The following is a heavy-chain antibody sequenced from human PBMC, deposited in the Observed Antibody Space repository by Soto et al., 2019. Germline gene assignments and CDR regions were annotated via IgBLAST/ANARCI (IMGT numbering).Heavy chain of an antibody. CDR2: IVPFLGRI. CDR1: GSIFITYC. V-gene: IGHV1-69*06. J-gene: IGHJ4*02. D-gene: IGHD2-21*02. Sequence: QVQLVQSGAEMKMPGSSVKVSCKTSGSIFITYCLSWVRQTPGLGLEWMGGIVPFLGRINHAQRFQGRVSITGDKATNTVNMELSNMKSEDTAIYYCARETAHRDASRRLLQPDNFDYWGQGTMVTVSS. CDR3: ARETAHRDASRRLLQPDNFDY.